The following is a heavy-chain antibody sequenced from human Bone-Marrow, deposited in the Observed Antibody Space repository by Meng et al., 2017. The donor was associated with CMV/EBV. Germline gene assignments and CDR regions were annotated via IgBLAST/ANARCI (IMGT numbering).Heavy chain of an antibody. V-gene: IGHV4-38-2*02. CDR2: IYHSGST. CDR3: ARVNSSGWTYYFDY. D-gene: IGHD6-19*01. CDR1: GYSISSGYY. J-gene: IGHJ4*02. Sequence: GSLRLSCTVSGYSISSGYYWGWIRQPPGKGLEWIGSIYHSGSTYYSPSLKSRVTISVDTSKNQFSLKLSSVTAADTAVYYCARVNSSGWTYYFDYWGQGTLVTVSS.